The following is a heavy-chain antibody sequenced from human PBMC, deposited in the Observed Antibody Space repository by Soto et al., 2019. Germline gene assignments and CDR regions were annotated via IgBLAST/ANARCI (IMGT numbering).Heavy chain of an antibody. CDR1: GYTFTSYG. J-gene: IGHJ6*02. CDR2: ISAYNGNT. CDR3: ARRSLTGTTVYYYYYGMDV. D-gene: IGHD1-20*01. V-gene: IGHV1-18*01. Sequence: QVQLVQSGAEVKKPGASVKVSCKASGYTFTSYGISWVRQAPGQGPEWMGWISAYNGNTNYAQKLQGRVTMTTDTSTSTAYMELRSLRSDDTAVYYCARRSLTGTTVYYYYYGMDVWGQGTTVTVSS.